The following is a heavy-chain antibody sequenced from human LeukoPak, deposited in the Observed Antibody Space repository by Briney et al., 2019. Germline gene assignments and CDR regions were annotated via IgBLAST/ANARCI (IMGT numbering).Heavy chain of an antibody. V-gene: IGHV1-24*01. CDR3: ATVRYDSSGQTTYYYGMDV. CDR1: GYTLTELS. Sequence: ASVKVSCKVSGYTLTELSMHWVRQAPGKGLEWMGGFDPEDGETIYAQKFQGRVTMTEDTSTDTAYMELSSLRSEDTAVYYCATVRYDSSGQTTYYYGMDVWGQGTLVTVSS. D-gene: IGHD3-22*01. CDR2: FDPEDGET. J-gene: IGHJ6*02.